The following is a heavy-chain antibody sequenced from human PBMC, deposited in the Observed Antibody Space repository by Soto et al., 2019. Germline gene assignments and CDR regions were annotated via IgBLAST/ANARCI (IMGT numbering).Heavy chain of an antibody. J-gene: IGHJ6*02. CDR2: ISPYNGHT. V-gene: IGHV1-18*01. CDR1: GYSFTSYG. CDR3: ARDLTIVPASHPRLENYGMDV. Sequence: ASVKVSCKASGYSFTSYGISWVRRAPGQGLEWMGWISPYNGHTQFVERFQGRVTMTTDTSTKTAYMELRNLRSDDTAHYYCARDLTIVPASHPRLENYGMDVWGQGTTVTVSS. D-gene: IGHD2-2*01.